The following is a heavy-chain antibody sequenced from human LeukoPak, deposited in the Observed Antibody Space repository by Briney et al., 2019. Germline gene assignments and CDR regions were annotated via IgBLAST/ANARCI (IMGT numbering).Heavy chain of an antibody. CDR2: IYHSGST. CDR3: ARGVDGDYVAYYFDY. D-gene: IGHD4-17*01. J-gene: IGHJ4*02. V-gene: IGHV4-30-2*01. Sequence: NSSQTLSLTCAVSGGSISSGGYSWSWIRQPPGKGLEWIGYIYHSGSTYYNPSLNSRVTISVDRSKNQFSLKLSSVTAADTAVYYCARGVDGDYVAYYFDYWGQGTLVTVSS. CDR1: GGSISSGGYS.